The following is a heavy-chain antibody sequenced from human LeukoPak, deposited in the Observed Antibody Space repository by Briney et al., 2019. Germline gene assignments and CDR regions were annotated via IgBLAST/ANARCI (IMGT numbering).Heavy chain of an antibody. V-gene: IGHV4-61*02. CDR3: ARREAAAGYEYFQH. Sequence: SETLSVTCTVSGGSISSGSYYWSWIRQPAGKGLEWIGRIYTSGSTNYNPSLKSRVTISVDTSKNQFSLKLSSVTAADTAVYYCARREAAAGYEYFQHWGQGTLVTVSS. J-gene: IGHJ1*01. CDR1: GGSISSGSYY. D-gene: IGHD6-13*01. CDR2: IYTSGST.